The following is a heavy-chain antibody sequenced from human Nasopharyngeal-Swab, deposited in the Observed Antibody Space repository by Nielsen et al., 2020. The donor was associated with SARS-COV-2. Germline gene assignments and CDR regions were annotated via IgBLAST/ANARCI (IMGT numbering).Heavy chain of an antibody. CDR3: AKDLNSNFLNYMDV. D-gene: IGHD4-11*01. J-gene: IGHJ6*03. CDR2: ISYDGSNE. Sequence: GESLKISCAASGFTFSSSGMDWVRQAPGKGLEWVAVISYDGSNEYYGDSVKGRFTISRDNSKNTLYLQMNSLRAEDTAAYYCAKDLNSNFLNYMDVWGKGTTVSVSS. CDR1: GFTFSSSG. V-gene: IGHV3-30*18.